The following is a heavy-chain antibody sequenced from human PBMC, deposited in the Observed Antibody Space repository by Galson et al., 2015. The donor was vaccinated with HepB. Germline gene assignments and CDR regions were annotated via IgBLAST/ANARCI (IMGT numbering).Heavy chain of an antibody. D-gene: IGHD6-19*01. Sequence: CAISGDSVSSNSAAWNWIRQSPSRGLEWLGRTYYRSKWYNDYAVSVKSRITINPDTSKNQFSLQLNSVTPEDTAVYYCAREGIAVGGWWGGYYYYGMDVWGQGTTVTVSS. J-gene: IGHJ6*02. CDR2: TYYRSKWYN. CDR3: AREGIAVGGWWGGYYYYGMDV. V-gene: IGHV6-1*01. CDR1: GDSVSSNSAA.